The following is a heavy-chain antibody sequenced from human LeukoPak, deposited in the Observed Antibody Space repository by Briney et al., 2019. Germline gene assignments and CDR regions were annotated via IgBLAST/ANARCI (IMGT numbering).Heavy chain of an antibody. CDR3: AKATYYYDSSGYSSVDY. J-gene: IGHJ4*02. CDR1: GFTFSSYA. CDR2: ISGSGGST. Sequence: GGSLRLSCVVSGFTFSSYAMSWVRQAPGKGLEWVSGISGSGGSTYYADSVKGRFTISRDNTKNTLYLQMNSLRAEDTAVYYCAKATYYYDSSGYSSVDYWGQGTLVTVSS. V-gene: IGHV3-23*01. D-gene: IGHD3-22*01.